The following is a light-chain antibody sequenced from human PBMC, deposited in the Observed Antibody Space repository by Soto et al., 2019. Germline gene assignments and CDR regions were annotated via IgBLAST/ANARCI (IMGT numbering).Light chain of an antibody. CDR2: GAS. Sequence: EIVLTQSPGTLSVSPGERATHSCRASQTVRSSSLAWYQQKPGQAPRLLIYGASGRATGIPDKFSGSGSGTDFTLTISRLEPEDFAVYYCQQYGSSPYTFGQGTKLEI. V-gene: IGKV3-20*01. CDR1: QTVRSSS. CDR3: QQYGSSPYT. J-gene: IGKJ2*01.